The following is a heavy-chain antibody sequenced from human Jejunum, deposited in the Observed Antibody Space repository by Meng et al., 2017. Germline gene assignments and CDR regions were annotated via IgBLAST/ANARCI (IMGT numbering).Heavy chain of an antibody. D-gene: IGHD2-15*01. CDR1: GASISSGYW. Sequence: QGQLEGAGPGLVGPSGALSLTCAFSGASISSGYWWSWVRQPPGKGLEWIGEIHHGGDTNYNPSLKSRVTISVDKSNNQYSLRLTSVTAADTAMYYCARNGAYSADHWGQGTLVTVSS. CDR2: IHHGGDT. J-gene: IGHJ4*02. V-gene: IGHV4-4*02. CDR3: ARNGAYSADH.